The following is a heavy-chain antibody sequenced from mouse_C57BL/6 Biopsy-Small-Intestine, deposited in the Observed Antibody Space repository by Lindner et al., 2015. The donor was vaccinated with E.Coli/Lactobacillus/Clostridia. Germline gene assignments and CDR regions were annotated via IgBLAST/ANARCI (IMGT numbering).Heavy chain of an antibody. D-gene: IGHD1-1*01. Sequence: VQLQESGPELVKPGASVKISCKASGYSLTGYYMNWVKQSPEKSLEWIGEINPSTGGTTYNQKFKAKATLTVDKSSSTAYMQLKSLTSEDSAVYHCASSSRGAMDYWGQGTSVTVSS. CDR1: GYSLTGYY. J-gene: IGHJ4*01. CDR2: INPSTGGT. V-gene: IGHV1-42*01. CDR3: ASSSRGAMDY.